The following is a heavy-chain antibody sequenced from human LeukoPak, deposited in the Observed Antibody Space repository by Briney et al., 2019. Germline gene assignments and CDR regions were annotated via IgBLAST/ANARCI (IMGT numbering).Heavy chain of an antibody. V-gene: IGHV3-7*01. CDR2: IKQDESEK. CDR3: ARGKAFDI. CDR1: GFTFSNYW. J-gene: IGHJ3*02. Sequence: PGGSLRLSCVASGFTFSNYWMSWVRQLPGKGLEWVANIKQDESEKYYVDSVKGRFTISRDNAKNSLYLQLNSLRAEDTAVYYCARGKAFDIWGQGAMVTVSS.